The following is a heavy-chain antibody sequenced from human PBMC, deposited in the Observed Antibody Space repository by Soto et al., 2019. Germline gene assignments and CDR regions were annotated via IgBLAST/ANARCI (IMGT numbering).Heavy chain of an antibody. V-gene: IGHV4-39*01. D-gene: IGHD3-16*01. J-gene: IGHJ5*02. CDR2: IYYSGST. Sequence: QLQLQESGPGLVKPSETLSLTCTVSGGSISSSSYYWDWIRQPPGEGLEWIGSIYYSGSTAYNPSLKSRVPISVATSMNQFSLKLSSVTAADTAVYFCATSRPWGELRAGWFDPWGQGTLVTVSS. CDR1: GGSISSSSYY. CDR3: ATSRPWGELRAGWFDP.